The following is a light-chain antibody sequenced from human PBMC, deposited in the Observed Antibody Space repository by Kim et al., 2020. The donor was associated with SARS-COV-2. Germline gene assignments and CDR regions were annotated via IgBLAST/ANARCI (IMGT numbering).Light chain of an antibody. CDR1: NIESKS. J-gene: IGLJ1*01. Sequence: SYELTQPPSVSVAPGQTAKITFGGDNIESKSVHWYQQKPGQAPILVMYYHSDRPSGIPERFSGSNSGNTATLTISRVEAGDEADFYCQVWDRSSDHYVFGSGTKVTVL. CDR3: QVWDRSSDHYV. V-gene: IGLV3-21*04. CDR2: YHS.